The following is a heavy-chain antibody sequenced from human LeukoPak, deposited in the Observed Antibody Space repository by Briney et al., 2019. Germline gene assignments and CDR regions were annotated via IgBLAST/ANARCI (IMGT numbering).Heavy chain of an antibody. CDR2: IIPIFGTA. D-gene: IGHD2-2*01. CDR3: ARDGCSSTSCYYNNWFDP. CDR1: GGTFSSYA. J-gene: IGHJ5*02. V-gene: IGHV1-69*05. Sequence: SVKVSCKASGGTFSSYAISWVRQAPGQGLEWTGGIIPIFGTANYAQKFQGRVTITTDESTSTAYMELSSLRSEDTAVYYCARDGCSSTSCYYNNWFDPWGQGTLVTVSS.